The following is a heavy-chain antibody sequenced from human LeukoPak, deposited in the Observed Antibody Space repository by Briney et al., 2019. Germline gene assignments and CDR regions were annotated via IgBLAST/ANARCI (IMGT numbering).Heavy chain of an antibody. Sequence: PGGSLRLSCGASGFTFSSHAMTWVRQAPGKGLEWVSAISISGDTTYYADAVKGRFTISRDNTKNSLYLQMNGLRAEDTAVYFCVRDGYNQNRFDFWGQGILVTVSS. CDR1: GFTFSSHA. D-gene: IGHD3-22*01. CDR2: ISISGDTT. V-gene: IGHV3-23*01. J-gene: IGHJ4*02. CDR3: VRDGYNQNRFDF.